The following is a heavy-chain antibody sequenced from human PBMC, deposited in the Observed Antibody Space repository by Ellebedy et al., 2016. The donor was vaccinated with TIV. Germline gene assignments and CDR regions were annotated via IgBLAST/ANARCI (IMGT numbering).Heavy chain of an antibody. Sequence: PGGSLRLSCSASGVTFNSHAMHWVRHAPGKGLEYVSGINDHGSNTYYADSVKGRFTISRDNSRNSLYLQMNSLTTEDTAFYYCAKNMFTNNWYGSYYWGQGALVTVSS. CDR1: GVTFNSHA. CDR2: INDHGSNT. J-gene: IGHJ4*02. CDR3: AKNMFTNNWYGSYY. D-gene: IGHD1-1*01. V-gene: IGHV3-43*02.